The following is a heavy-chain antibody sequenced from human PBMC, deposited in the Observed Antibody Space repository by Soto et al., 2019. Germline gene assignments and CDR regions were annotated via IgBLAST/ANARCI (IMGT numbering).Heavy chain of an antibody. V-gene: IGHV3-74*01. J-gene: IGHJ6*02. CDR2: INSDGSST. CDR1: GFTFSSYW. D-gene: IGHD3-3*01. Sequence: PGGSLRLSCAASGFTFSSYWMHWVRQAPGKGLVWVSRINSDGSSTSYADSVKGRFSISRDNAKNTLYLQMNSLRAEDTAVYYCARDRYYDFWSGYARPLGYYYGMDVWGQGTTVTVS. CDR3: ARDRYYDFWSGYARPLGYYYGMDV.